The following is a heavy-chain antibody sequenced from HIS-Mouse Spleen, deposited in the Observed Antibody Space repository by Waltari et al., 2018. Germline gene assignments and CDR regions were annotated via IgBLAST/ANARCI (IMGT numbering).Heavy chain of an antibody. Sequence: QVQLQQWGAGLLKPSETLSLTCAVYGGSFSGYYWSWIRQRPGKGLEWIGEINHSGSTNYNPSLKSRVTISVDTSKNQFSLKLSSVTAADTAVYYCARGLYGSGSYYNAFDIWGQGTMVTVSS. CDR1: GGSFSGYY. CDR2: INHSGST. J-gene: IGHJ3*02. CDR3: ARGLYGSGSYYNAFDI. D-gene: IGHD3-10*01. V-gene: IGHV4-34*01.